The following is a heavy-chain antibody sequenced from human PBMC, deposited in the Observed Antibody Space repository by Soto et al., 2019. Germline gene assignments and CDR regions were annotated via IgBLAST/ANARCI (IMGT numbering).Heavy chain of an antibody. CDR2: IYPGDSDT. D-gene: IGHD6-6*01. CDR1: GYSFTSYW. J-gene: IGHJ6*02. Sequence: PGESLKISCKGSGYSFTSYWIGWVRQMPGKGLEWMGIIYPGDSDTRYSPSFQGQVTISADTPISTAYLQWSSLKASDTAMYYCARGYSSSSGRYYYYYGMDVWGQGTTVTVSS. V-gene: IGHV5-51*04. CDR3: ARGYSSSSGRYYYYYGMDV.